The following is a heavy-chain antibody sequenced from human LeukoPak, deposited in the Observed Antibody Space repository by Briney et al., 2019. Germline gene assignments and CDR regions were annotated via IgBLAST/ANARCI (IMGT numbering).Heavy chain of an antibody. V-gene: IGHV3-74*01. J-gene: IGHJ5*02. CDR2: INSDGSST. Sequence: PGGSLRLSCAASGFIFSGYCMHWVRQAPGKGLVWVSRINSDGSSTSYADSVKGRFTISRDNAKNTLYLQMNSLRAEDTAVYYCARWFGSTRGWFDPWGQGTLVTVSS. CDR3: ARWFGSTRGWFDP. D-gene: IGHD3-10*01. CDR1: GFIFSGYC.